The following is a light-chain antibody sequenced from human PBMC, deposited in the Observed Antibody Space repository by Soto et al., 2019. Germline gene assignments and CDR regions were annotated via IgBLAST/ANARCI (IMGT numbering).Light chain of an antibody. V-gene: IGKV1-5*01. CDR3: QQYNNWPYT. CDR2: DAS. J-gene: IGKJ2*01. CDR1: QSISSW. Sequence: DIQMTQSPSTLSASVGDRVTITCRASQSISSWLAWYQQKPGKAPKLLIYDASSLESGVPSRFSGSGSGTEFTLTISSLQSEDFAVYCCQQYNNWPYTFGQGTKVDIK.